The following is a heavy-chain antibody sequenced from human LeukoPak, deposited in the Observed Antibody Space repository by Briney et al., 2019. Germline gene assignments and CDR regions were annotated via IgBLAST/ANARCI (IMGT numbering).Heavy chain of an antibody. V-gene: IGHV3-7*03. CDR2: IREDGSEK. CDR3: ARQKWEQQGRDYYFNGLDV. Sequence: GGSLRLSCAASGFTFSSYWMTWVRQAPGKGLEWVANIREDGSEKYYVDSVKGRFTVSRDNAKNSLYLQVNSLRAEDTAVYYCARQKWEQQGRDYYFNGLDVWGPGTTVIVSS. D-gene: IGHD1/OR15-1a*01. CDR1: GFTFSSYW. J-gene: IGHJ6*02.